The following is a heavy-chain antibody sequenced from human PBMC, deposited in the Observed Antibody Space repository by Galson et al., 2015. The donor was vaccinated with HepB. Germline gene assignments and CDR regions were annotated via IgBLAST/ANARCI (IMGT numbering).Heavy chain of an antibody. CDR1: GFTFSTYG. CDR2: ISYDGSDK. Sequence: SLRLSCAASGFTFSTYGMHWVRQAPGKGLEWVAVISYDGSDKYFADSVKGRFTISRDNSKNTLYLQVNSLRAEDTAVYYCATVATATHYYYYGMDVWGQGTTVTVSS. CDR3: ATVATATHYYYYGMDV. J-gene: IGHJ6*02. V-gene: IGHV3-30*03. D-gene: IGHD2-21*02.